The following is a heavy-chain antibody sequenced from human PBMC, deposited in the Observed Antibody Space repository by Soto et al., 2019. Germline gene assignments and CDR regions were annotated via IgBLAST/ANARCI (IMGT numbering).Heavy chain of an antibody. CDR2: IVVGSGNT. V-gene: IGHV1-58*01. D-gene: IGHD3-3*01. J-gene: IGHJ6*02. CDR1: GFTFTSSV. CDR3: ACDFWSGLPPRRSVDYYYGMDV. Sequence: SVKVSCKASGFTFTSSVVQWVRQARGQRLEWIGWIVVGSGNTNYAQKFQERVTITRDMSTSTAYMELSSLRSEDTAVYYCACDFWSGLPPRRSVDYYYGMDVWGQGTTVTVSS.